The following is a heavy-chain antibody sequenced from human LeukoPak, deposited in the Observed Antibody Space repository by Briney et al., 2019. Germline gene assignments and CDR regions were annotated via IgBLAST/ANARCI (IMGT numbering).Heavy chain of an antibody. CDR1: GFTFSNYN. J-gene: IGHJ4*02. D-gene: IGHD2/OR15-2a*01. CDR2: ITTSSSYR. V-gene: IGHV3-21*01. CDR3: ARQEYSYFDY. Sequence: GGSLRLSCAASGFTFSNYNMNWVRQAPGKGLEWVSCITTSSSYRDDADSVKGRFTISRDNAKNSLYLQMNSLRAEDTGVYYCARQEYSYFDYWGQGTLVTVSS.